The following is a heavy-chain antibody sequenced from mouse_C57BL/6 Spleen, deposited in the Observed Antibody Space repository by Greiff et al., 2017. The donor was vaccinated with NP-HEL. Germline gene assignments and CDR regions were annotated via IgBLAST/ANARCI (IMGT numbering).Heavy chain of an antibody. CDR1: GFNIKDDY. V-gene: IGHV14-4*01. CDR2: IDPENGDT. CDR3: TPQSGCSSLCAY. D-gene: IGHD1-1*01. J-gene: IGHJ3*01. Sequence: EVKLVESGAELVRPGASVKLSCTASGFNIKDDYMHWVKQRPEQGLEWIGWIDPENGDTEYDSKFQGKATITADTSSNTAYLQLSSLTSEDTAVYCRTPQSGCSSLCAYWGQGTLVTVSA.